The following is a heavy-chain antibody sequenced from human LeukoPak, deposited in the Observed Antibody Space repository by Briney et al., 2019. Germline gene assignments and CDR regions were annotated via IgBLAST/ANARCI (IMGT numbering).Heavy chain of an antibody. V-gene: IGHV3-23*01. CDR2: ISDSGGIT. D-gene: IGHD3-10*01. Sequence: QPGGSLRLSCAASGFTFSSYAMSWVRQAPGKGLEWVSGISDSGGITYYADSVRGRFTISRDNSKNTLYLQMNSLRVEDTAVYYCAKDYGDGSGSYYYFEYWGQGTLVTVSS. CDR1: GFTFSSYA. J-gene: IGHJ4*02. CDR3: AKDYGDGSGSYYYFEY.